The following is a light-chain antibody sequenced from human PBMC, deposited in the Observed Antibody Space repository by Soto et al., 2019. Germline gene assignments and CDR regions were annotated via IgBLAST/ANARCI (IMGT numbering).Light chain of an antibody. J-gene: IGLJ2*01. CDR1: SSNIGSNY. Sequence: QSVLTEPPSASGTPGQRVTISCSGSSSNIGSNYVYWYQQLPGTAPKLLIYRNNQRPSGVPDRFSGSKSGTSASLAISGLRSEDEADYYGAAGKVFGGGTKLTVL. V-gene: IGLV1-47*01. CDR3: AAGKV. CDR2: RNN.